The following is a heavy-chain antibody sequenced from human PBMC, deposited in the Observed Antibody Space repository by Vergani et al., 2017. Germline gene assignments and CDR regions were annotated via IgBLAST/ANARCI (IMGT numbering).Heavy chain of an antibody. CDR1: GGSFTSYH. CDR3: ARVNTETNGHLYYYYYMDV. CDR2: IDHTGRP. Sequence: QVQLQQWGGGLLKPSETLSLTCVVNGGSFTSYHWTWIRQSPGEGLEWVGDIDHTGRPDYNPPLKSRLTMSVDKSRNQFSLTLNSVTATDTAIYFWARVNTETNGHLYYYYYMDVWGQGTAVTVS. D-gene: IGHD4-11*01. J-gene: IGHJ6*03. V-gene: IGHV4-34*01.